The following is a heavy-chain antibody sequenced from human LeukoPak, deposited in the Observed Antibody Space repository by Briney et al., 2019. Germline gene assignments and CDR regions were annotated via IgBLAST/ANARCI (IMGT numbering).Heavy chain of an antibody. CDR3: ARYTPLRKIAAAGNPGWFDP. V-gene: IGHV4-30-4*01. CDR1: GGSISSGDYY. CDR2: IYYSGST. J-gene: IGHJ5*02. D-gene: IGHD6-13*01. Sequence: SQTLSLTCTVSGGSISSGDYYWSWIRQPPGKGLEWIGYIYYSGSTYYNPSLKSRVTISVDTSKNQFSLKLSSVTAADTAVYYCARYTPLRKIAAAGNPGWFDPWGQGTLVTVSS.